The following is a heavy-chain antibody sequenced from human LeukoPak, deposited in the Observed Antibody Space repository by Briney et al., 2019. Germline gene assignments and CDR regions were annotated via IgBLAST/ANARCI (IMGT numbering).Heavy chain of an antibody. CDR3: ARESRDGYNFGY. Sequence: GSSVKVSCKASGGTFSSYAISWVRQAPGQGLEWMGGIIPIFGTANYAQKFQGRVTITADESTSAAYMELSSLRSEDTAVYYCARESRDGYNFGYWGQGTLVTVSS. CDR1: GGTFSSYA. J-gene: IGHJ4*02. V-gene: IGHV1-69*01. D-gene: IGHD5-24*01. CDR2: IIPIFGTA.